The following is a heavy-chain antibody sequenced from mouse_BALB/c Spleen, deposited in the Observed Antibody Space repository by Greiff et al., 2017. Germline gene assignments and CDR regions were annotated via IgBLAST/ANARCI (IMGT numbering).Heavy chain of an antibody. D-gene: IGHD1-1*01. Sequence: EVKLVESGGGLVKPGGSLKLSCAASGFTFSSYGMSWVRQTPDKRLEWVATISSGGSYTYYPDSVKGRFTISRDNAKNTLYLQMSSLKSEDTAMYYCAREIYGYAMDYWGQGTSVTVSS. J-gene: IGHJ4*01. V-gene: IGHV5-6*03. CDR2: ISSGGSYT. CDR1: GFTFSSYG. CDR3: AREIYGYAMDY.